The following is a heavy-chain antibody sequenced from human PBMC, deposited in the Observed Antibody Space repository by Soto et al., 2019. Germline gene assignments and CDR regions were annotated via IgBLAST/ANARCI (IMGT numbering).Heavy chain of an antibody. CDR3: ARYLRNGLYYMDV. Sequence: SETLSLTCTVSGDSINSDYWSWVRQPPGKGLEWIGYIYNSGSTNYNPSLKSRVTVSLDPSKNQFSLKLSSVTAADTAVYYCARYLRNGLYYMDVWGEGTTVTVSS. D-gene: IGHD3-3*01. V-gene: IGHV4-59*08. CDR1: GDSINSDY. J-gene: IGHJ6*03. CDR2: IYNSGST.